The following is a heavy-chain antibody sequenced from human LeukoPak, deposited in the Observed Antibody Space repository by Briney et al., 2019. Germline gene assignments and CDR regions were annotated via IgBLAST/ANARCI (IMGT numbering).Heavy chain of an antibody. D-gene: IGHD3-9*01. J-gene: IGHJ3*02. CDR3: ARVHGYYDILTLAFDI. CDR1: VGSISRYY. Sequence: SETLSLTCTVSVGSISRYYWSWMREPPGEGGECVGYNYYSGSTNYNTSLNSRFTISVYTTKNQYSQKLSSVTAADTAVYYCARVHGYYDILTLAFDIWGQGTMVTVSS. CDR2: NYYSGST. V-gene: IGHV4-59*01.